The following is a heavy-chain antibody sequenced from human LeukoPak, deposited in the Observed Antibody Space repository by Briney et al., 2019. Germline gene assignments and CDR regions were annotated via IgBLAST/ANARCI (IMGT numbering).Heavy chain of an antibody. CDR1: GFTFSSYA. V-gene: IGHV3-7*01. Sequence: PGGSLRLSCAASGFTFSSYAMSWVRQAPGKGLEWVANIKQDGSEKLYVDSVKGRFTISRDNAKNSLYLQMNSLRAEDTAVYYCARDPVHSSGWFAVSYYYMDVWGKGTTVTVSS. J-gene: IGHJ6*03. D-gene: IGHD6-19*01. CDR3: ARDPVHSSGWFAVSYYYMDV. CDR2: IKQDGSEK.